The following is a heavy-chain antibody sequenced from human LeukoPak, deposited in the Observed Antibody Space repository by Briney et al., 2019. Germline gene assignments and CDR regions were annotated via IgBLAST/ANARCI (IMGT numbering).Heavy chain of an antibody. CDR1: GGSFSGYY. CDR2: INHSGST. D-gene: IGHD6-6*01. Sequence: SETLSLTCAVYGGSFSGYYWSWIGQPPGKGLEWIGEINHSGSTNYNPSLKSRVTISVDTSKNQFSLKVSSVTAADTAVYYCARIIAARPRGYWFDPWGQGTLVTVSS. J-gene: IGHJ5*02. V-gene: IGHV4-34*01. CDR3: ARIIAARPRGYWFDP.